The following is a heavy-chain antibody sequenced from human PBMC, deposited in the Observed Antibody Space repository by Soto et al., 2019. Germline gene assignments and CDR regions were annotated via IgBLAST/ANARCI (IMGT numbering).Heavy chain of an antibody. J-gene: IGHJ4*02. CDR3: AREPTTVVTNPYFDY. CDR2: IWHDGSNK. Sequence: QVQLVESGGGVVQPGRSLRLSCAASGFTFSTYGMHWVRQAPGKGLEWVAFIWHDGSNKYYSDSVKGRFTISRDSSKNTLYLQMNNLRAEDTALYYCAREPTTVVTNPYFDYWGQGTLVTVSS. D-gene: IGHD4-17*01. CDR1: GFTFSTYG. V-gene: IGHV3-33*01.